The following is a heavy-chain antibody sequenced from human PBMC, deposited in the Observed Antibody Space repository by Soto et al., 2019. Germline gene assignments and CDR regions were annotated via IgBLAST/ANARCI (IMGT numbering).Heavy chain of an antibody. J-gene: IGHJ4*02. V-gene: IGHV3-23*01. CDR1: GFTFRSYA. D-gene: IGHD6-6*01. CDR2: ISGSGDST. Sequence: PVGSLRLSCAASGFTFRSYAMIWVRQAPGKGLEWVSAISGSGDSTYYADSVKGRFTISRDDSKNTLYLQMNSLRAEDSAVYYCAKDRTVAARHFDYWGQGTQLTVSS. CDR3: AKDRTVAARHFDY.